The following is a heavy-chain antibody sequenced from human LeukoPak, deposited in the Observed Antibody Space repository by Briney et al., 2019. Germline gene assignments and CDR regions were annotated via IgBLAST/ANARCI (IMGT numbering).Heavy chain of an antibody. CDR3: ARLISTSSSRFSDY. V-gene: IGHV3-23*01. J-gene: IGHJ4*02. CDR2: ISISGENT. CDR1: GFTFSSYA. Sequence: GGSLRLSCAASGFTFSSYAMSWVRQAPGKGLEWVSAISISGENTYYADSVKGPFTISRDTSRNTLYLQMHSLRAEDTAVYYCARLISTSSSRFSDYWGQGTLVTVS. D-gene: IGHD6-6*01.